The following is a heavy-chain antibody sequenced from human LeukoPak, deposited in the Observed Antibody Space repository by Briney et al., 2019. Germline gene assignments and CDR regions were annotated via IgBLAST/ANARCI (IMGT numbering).Heavy chain of an antibody. CDR2: IYYSGST. J-gene: IGHJ4*02. V-gene: IGHV4-39*01. Sequence: SETLSLTCTVSGGSISSSSYYWGWIRQPPGKGLEWIGSIYYSGSTYYNPSLKSRVTISVDTSKNQFSLKLSSVTAADTAVYYCARHQGYIAVAGNFDYWGQGTLVTVSS. CDR3: ARHQGYIAVAGNFDY. D-gene: IGHD6-19*01. CDR1: GGSISSSSYY.